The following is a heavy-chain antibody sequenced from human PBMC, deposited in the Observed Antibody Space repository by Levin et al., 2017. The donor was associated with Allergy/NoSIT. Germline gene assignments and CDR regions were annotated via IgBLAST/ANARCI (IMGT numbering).Heavy chain of an antibody. D-gene: IGHD2-15*01. CDR3: ARDRGYCSGGSCPSQNLFDY. V-gene: IGHV3-7*01. CDR2: TKQDGSEK. Sequence: WARKGQGKGLEWVANTKQDGSEKYYVDSVKGRFTISRDNAKSSLYLQMNSLRPEDTAVYYCARDRGYCSGGSCPSQNLFDYWGQGTLVTVSS. J-gene: IGHJ4*02.